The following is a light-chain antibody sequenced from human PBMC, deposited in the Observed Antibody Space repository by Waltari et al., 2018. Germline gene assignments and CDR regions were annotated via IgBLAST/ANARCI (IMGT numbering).Light chain of an antibody. CDR2: DVT. V-gene: IGLV2-11*01. Sequence: QSALAQPRSVSGSPGQSVTISCTGTSSDVGGYDYVSWYQQYPGKAPKLMIYDVTKRPAGVPNRFSGSKSGNTASLTISGLQAEYETYYYCGSYTGSIYVFGTGTEVTVL. CDR1: SSDVGGYDY. CDR3: GSYTGSIYV. J-gene: IGLJ1*01.